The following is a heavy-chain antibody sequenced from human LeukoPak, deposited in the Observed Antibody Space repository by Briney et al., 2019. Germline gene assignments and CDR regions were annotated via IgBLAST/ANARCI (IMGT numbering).Heavy chain of an antibody. V-gene: IGHV4-39*02. D-gene: IGHD3-22*01. CDR2: ISYSGGT. J-gene: IGHJ3*02. CDR1: GGSIISNNHY. Sequence: PETLSLTCTVSGGSIISNNHYWGWTRQPPGKGLEWFGSISYSGGTAYNPSLRSRVTKSVDTSKNQFSLKVNSVTAADTAVYYCAREVEYYDSSGYRPHAFDIWGQGTLVTVST. CDR3: AREVEYYDSSGYRPHAFDI.